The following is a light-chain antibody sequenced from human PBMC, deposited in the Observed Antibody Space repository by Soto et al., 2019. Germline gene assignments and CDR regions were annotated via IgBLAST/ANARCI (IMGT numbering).Light chain of an antibody. Sequence: DIQMTQSPSTLSASVGDRVTITCRASQSISSWLAWYQQKPGKAPKLLIYDASSLESGVPSRFSGSGSATEFTLTISSLQPDDFATYYCQQYNNYWTFGQGPKVDIK. CDR1: QSISSW. CDR3: QQYNNYWT. J-gene: IGKJ1*01. V-gene: IGKV1-5*01. CDR2: DAS.